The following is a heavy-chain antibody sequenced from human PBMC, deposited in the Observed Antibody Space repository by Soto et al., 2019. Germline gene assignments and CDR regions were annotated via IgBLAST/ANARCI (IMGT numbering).Heavy chain of an antibody. CDR3: ARDQGYYYGSGSYYSWFDP. CDR1: GGSISSYY. Sequence: SETLSLTCTVSGGSISSYYWSWIRQPPGKGLEWIGYIYYSGSTNYNPSLKSRVTISVDTSKNQFSLKLSSVTAADTAVYYCARDQGYYYGSGSYYSWFDPWGQGTLVTVSS. V-gene: IGHV4-59*01. CDR2: IYYSGST. D-gene: IGHD3-10*01. J-gene: IGHJ5*02.